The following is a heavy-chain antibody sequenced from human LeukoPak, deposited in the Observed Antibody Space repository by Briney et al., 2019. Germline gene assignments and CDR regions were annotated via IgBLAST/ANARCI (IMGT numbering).Heavy chain of an antibody. J-gene: IGHJ4*02. V-gene: IGHV1-18*01. Sequence: SVKVSCKASGYIFISYGISWVRQAPGQGLEWMGWISGYSGNTNYAQKLQGRVTMATDTSTSTAYMELRSLRSDDTAVYYCARDYYGSARNFDYWGQGTLVTVSS. CDR3: ARDYYGSARNFDY. D-gene: IGHD3-10*01. CDR1: GYIFISYG. CDR2: ISGYSGNT.